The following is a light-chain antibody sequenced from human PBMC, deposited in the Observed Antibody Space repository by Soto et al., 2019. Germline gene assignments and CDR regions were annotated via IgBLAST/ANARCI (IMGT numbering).Light chain of an antibody. CDR1: QSISNC. Sequence: DIQMTQSPSTLPASVGDRVTITCRASQSISNCLAWYQQKPGTAPKLLIYHASTLESGVPSRFSGSGSGTEFTLTITSLQPDDFATYYCLQHNSYPWTFGQGTKVEIK. J-gene: IGKJ1*01. CDR2: HAS. V-gene: IGKV1-5*01. CDR3: LQHNSYPWT.